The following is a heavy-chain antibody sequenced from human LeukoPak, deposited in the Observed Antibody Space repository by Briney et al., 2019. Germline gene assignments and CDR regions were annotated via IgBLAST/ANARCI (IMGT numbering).Heavy chain of an antibody. V-gene: IGHV3-23*01. CDR1: GFTFSHYA. CDR3: ARSDGIAAAGPFDY. J-gene: IGHJ4*02. CDR2: LADSGDAT. Sequence: GGSLRLSCAVSGFTFSHYAMSWVRQAPGTGLEWVGSLADSGDATYYADSVKGRLTISRDNSKNTLYLQMNSLRAEDTAVYYCARSDGIAAAGPFDYWGQGTLVTVPS. D-gene: IGHD6-13*01.